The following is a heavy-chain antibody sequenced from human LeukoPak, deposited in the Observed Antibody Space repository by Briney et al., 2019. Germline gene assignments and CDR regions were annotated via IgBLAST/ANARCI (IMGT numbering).Heavy chain of an antibody. CDR3: ARDIGSGSYPSYFDY. CDR2: ISAYNGNT. D-gene: IGHD3-10*01. Sequence: EASVKVSCKASGYTFTSYGISWVRQAPGQGLEWMGWISAYNGNTNYAQKLQGRVTMTTDTSTSTAYMELRSLRSDDTAVYYCARDIGSGSYPSYFDYWGQGTLVTVSS. V-gene: IGHV1-18*01. J-gene: IGHJ4*02. CDR1: GYTFTSYG.